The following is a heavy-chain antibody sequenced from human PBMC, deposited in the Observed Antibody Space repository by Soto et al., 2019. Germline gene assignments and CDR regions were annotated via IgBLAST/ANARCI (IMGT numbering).Heavy chain of an antibody. CDR1: GGSISSGGYY. V-gene: IGHV4-31*03. CDR2: IYYSGST. D-gene: IGHD3-22*01. J-gene: IGHJ4*02. Sequence: QVQLQESGPGLVKPSQTLSLTCTVSGGSISSGGYYWSWIRQHPGKGLEWIGYIYYSGSTYYNPALKSRVTISVDTSKNQFPLKLSSVTAADTAVYYCARDGYDSSGYFAYWGQGTLVTVSS. CDR3: ARDGYDSSGYFAY.